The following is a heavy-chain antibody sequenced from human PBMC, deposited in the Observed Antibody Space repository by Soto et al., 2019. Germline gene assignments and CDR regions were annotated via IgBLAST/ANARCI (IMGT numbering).Heavy chain of an antibody. J-gene: IGHJ5*02. D-gene: IGHD2-21*02. CDR1: GGSISSYY. CDR3: ARAFRGYCGGDCYSYNWFDP. V-gene: IGHV4-59*01. Sequence: SETLSLTCTVSGGSISSYYWSWIRQPPGKGLEWIGYIYYSGSTNYNPSLKSRVTISVDTSKNQFSLKLSSVTAADTAVYYCARAFRGYCGGDCYSYNWFDPWGQGTLVTVSS. CDR2: IYYSGST.